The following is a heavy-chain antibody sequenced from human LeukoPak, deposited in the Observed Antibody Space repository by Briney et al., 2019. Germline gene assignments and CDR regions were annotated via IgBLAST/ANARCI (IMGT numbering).Heavy chain of an antibody. D-gene: IGHD3-10*01. V-gene: IGHV4-59*01. CDR1: GGSISSYY. CDR2: IYYSGST. Sequence: PSETLSPTCTVSGGSISSYYWSWIRQPPGKGLEWIGYIYYSGSTNYNPSLKSRVTISVDTSKNHFSLRLSSVTAADTAVYYCARDKLWFGNWGQGTLVTVSS. CDR3: ARDKLWFGN. J-gene: IGHJ4*02.